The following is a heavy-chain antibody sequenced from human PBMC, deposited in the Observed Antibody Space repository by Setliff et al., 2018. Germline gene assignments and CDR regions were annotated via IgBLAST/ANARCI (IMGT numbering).Heavy chain of an antibody. CDR3: AREQWLDPPGYYYMDV. V-gene: IGHV4-34*12. CDR1: GGSFSGYY. CDR2: IIHSGST. Sequence: SETLSLTCAVYGGSFSGYYWGWIRQPPGKRLEWIGEIIHSGSTNYNPSLKSRVTISMDTSKNQFSLKLSSVTAADMAVYYCAREQWLDPPGYYYMDVWAKGTTVTVSS. D-gene: IGHD6-19*01. J-gene: IGHJ6*03.